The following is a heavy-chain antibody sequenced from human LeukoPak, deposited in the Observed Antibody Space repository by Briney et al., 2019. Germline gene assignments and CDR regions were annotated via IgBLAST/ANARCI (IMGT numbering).Heavy chain of an antibody. V-gene: IGHV3-7*01. CDR1: GFTFSNYW. J-gene: IGHJ6*04. CDR2: INEDGSGK. CDR3: ARDDGDV. Sequence: PGGSLRLSCVSSGFTFSNYWMKWVRQAPGKGLERVASINEDGSGKFSVGSVKDRITISRDNTRNSLDLQINSLTVEDTAIYYCARDDGDVWGTGTTVTVSS.